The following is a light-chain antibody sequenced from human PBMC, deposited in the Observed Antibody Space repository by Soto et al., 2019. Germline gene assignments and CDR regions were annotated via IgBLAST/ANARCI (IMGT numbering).Light chain of an antibody. CDR2: KVS. CDR3: MQGTHWPPWT. V-gene: IGKV2-30*01. J-gene: IGKJ1*01. Sequence: DVVMTQSPLSLPVTLGQPASIYCRSNQSLLSSDGNSYLNWFQQRPGQSPRRLTYKVSIRDSGXPXRXXVSGSGTEFTLKISRVEAEDVGIYYCMQGTHWPPWTFGQGTKVEIK. CDR1: QSLLSSDGNSY.